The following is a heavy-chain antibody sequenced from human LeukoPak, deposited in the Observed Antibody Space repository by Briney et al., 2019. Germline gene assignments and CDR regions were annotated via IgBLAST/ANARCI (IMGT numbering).Heavy chain of an antibody. V-gene: IGHV3-23*01. CDR1: GVTFTTYA. CDR3: AKSLEGCDSSNCNTLRGLMDV. Sequence: GGSLRLSCAASGVTFTTYAMSWVRQAPGKGXXXXXXXXXXGVYTYYADFVKGRFTISRDNSRNTLYLQMNSLRAEDTAVYYCAKSLEGCDSSNCNTLRGLMDVWGQGTTVTVSS. J-gene: IGHJ6*02. D-gene: IGHD2/OR15-2a*01. CDR2: XXXXGVYT.